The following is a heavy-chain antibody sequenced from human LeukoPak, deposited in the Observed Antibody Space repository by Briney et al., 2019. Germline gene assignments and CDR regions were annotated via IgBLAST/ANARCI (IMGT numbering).Heavy chain of an antibody. D-gene: IGHD2-2*01. CDR3: ARDVVVVPAAIRNYYYYYYMDV. CDR2: ISSSGSTI. J-gene: IGHJ6*03. CDR1: GFTFSSYE. Sequence: SGGSLRLSCAASGFTFSSYEMNWVRQAPGKGLEWVSYISSSGSTIYYADSVKGRFTISRDNAKNSLYLQMNSLRAEDTAVYYCARDVVVVPAAIRNYYYYYYMDVWGKGTTVTVSS. V-gene: IGHV3-48*03.